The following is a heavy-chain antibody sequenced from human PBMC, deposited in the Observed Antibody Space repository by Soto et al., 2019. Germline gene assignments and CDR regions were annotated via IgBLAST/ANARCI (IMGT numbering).Heavy chain of an antibody. CDR1: GFTFSSYA. CDR2: ISDSGGST. V-gene: IGHV3-23*01. Sequence: GGSLRLSCAASGFTFSSYAMSWVRQVPGKGLEWVSAISDSGGSTYYADSVKGRFTISRDNSKNTLYLQMNSLRAEDTAVYYCAKDLGFGGSSGSDAFDIWGQGTMVTVSS. CDR3: AKDLGFGGSSGSDAFDI. D-gene: IGHD3-16*01. J-gene: IGHJ3*02.